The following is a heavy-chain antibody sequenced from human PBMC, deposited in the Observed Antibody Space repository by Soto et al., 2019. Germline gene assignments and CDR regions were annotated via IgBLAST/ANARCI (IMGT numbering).Heavy chain of an antibody. CDR1: GFTFSKYG. Sequence: GGSLRLSCAASGFTFSKYGMHWVRQAPGKGLEWVAVISYDGSNKYYADSVKGRFTISRDNSKNTLYLQMNSLRAEDTAVYYCAKDRQYSSSWLDYWGQGTLVTVSS. J-gene: IGHJ4*02. CDR3: AKDRQYSSSWLDY. V-gene: IGHV3-30*18. CDR2: ISYDGSNK. D-gene: IGHD6-13*01.